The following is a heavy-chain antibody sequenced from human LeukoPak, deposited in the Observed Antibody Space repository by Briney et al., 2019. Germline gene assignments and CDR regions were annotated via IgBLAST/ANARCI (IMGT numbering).Heavy chain of an antibody. CDR1: GFTFSDYY. V-gene: IGHV3-11*01. J-gene: IGHJ1*01. D-gene: IGHD2-2*01. CDR2: ISSSGSTI. Sequence: GGSLRLSCAASGFTFSDYYMSWIRQAPGKGLEWVSYISSSGSTIYYADSVKGRFTISRDNAKNSLYLQMNSLRAEDTAVYYCARGISIPLHAEYFQHWGQGTLVTVSS. CDR3: ARGISIPLHAEYFQH.